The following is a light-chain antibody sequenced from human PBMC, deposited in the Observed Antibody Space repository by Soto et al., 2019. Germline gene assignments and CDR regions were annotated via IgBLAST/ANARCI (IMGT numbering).Light chain of an antibody. CDR2: GAS. CDR1: QSVNSN. J-gene: IGKJ2*01. V-gene: IGKV3-15*01. CDR3: QQYNNFLYT. Sequence: EIVMTQSPATLSVSPGERATLSCRASQSVNSNLAWYQQRPGQAPRLLIYGASTRATDIPARFSGSGSVTEFTLTISSLQSEDFSFYYCQQYNNFLYTFGQGTKLEIK.